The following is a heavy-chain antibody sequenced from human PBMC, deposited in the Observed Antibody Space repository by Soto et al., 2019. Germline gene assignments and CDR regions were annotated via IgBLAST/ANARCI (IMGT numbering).Heavy chain of an antibody. CDR1: GYSISSGYY. CDR3: AKYALGGMDV. Sequence: NPSETLSLTCAVSGYSISSGYYWGWIRQPPGKGLEWIGSIYHSGSTYYNPSLKSRVTISVDTSKNQFSLKLSSVTAADTAVYYCAKYALGGMDVWGQGTTVTVSS. CDR2: IYHSGST. D-gene: IGHD2-2*01. J-gene: IGHJ6*02. V-gene: IGHV4-38-2*01.